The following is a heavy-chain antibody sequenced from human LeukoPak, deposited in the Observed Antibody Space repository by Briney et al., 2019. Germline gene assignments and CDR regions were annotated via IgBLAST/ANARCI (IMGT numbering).Heavy chain of an antibody. V-gene: IGHV3-23*01. Sequence: PGGSLRLSCSASGFTFSSDAMSWVRQAPGKGLEWVSAISGSGAGTHYAYSVKGRFTISRDTSKNTLYLQLNSLRAEDTAVYYCVTSSAYYWGQGTLVTVSS. CDR2: ISGSGAGT. J-gene: IGHJ4*02. CDR3: VTSSAYY. CDR1: GFTFSSDA. D-gene: IGHD2-2*01.